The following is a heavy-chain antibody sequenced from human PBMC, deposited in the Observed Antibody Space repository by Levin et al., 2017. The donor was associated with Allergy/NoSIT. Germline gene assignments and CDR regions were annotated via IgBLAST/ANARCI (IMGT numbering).Heavy chain of an antibody. V-gene: IGHV3-21*01. J-gene: IGHJ4*02. CDR2: ISPSSSYI. D-gene: IGHD3-10*01. Sequence: GESLKISCAASGFTFSTYAMSWVRQAPGKGLEWVSSISPSSSYIFYADSVKGRFTISRDNAKNSLYLQMNSLRAEDTAVYYCARHVGGLNDGSGPHWGQGTLVTVSS. CDR3: ARHVGGLNDGSGPH. CDR1: GFTFSTYA.